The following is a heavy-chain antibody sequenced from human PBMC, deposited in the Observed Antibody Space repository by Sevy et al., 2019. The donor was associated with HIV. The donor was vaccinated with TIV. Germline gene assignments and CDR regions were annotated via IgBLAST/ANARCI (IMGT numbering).Heavy chain of an antibody. V-gene: IGHV3-30*19. Sequence: GGSLRLSCAASGFIFSNFGINWVRQAPGKGLEWVAIISSDGDNTYYADTVKGRFTISRDNSKNTVYLQMNRLRAEDTAFYYCVREGAPYRNIRYCSGNNCFYNWFDPWGQGTLVTVSS. CDR3: VREGAPYRNIRYCSGNNCFYNWFDP. CDR2: ISSDGDNT. J-gene: IGHJ5*02. CDR1: GFIFSNFG. D-gene: IGHD2-15*01.